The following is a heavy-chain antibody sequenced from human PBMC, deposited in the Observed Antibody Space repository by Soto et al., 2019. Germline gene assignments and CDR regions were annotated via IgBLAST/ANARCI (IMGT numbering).Heavy chain of an antibody. CDR3: ARDVYGSYYPETFDY. Sequence: SETLSLTCTVSGGSISSSSYYWGWIRQPPGKGLEWIGSIYYSGSTYYNPSLKSRVTISVDTSKNQFSLKLSSVTAADTAVYYCARDVYGSYYPETFDYWGQGTLVTV. J-gene: IGHJ4*02. V-gene: IGHV4-39*02. D-gene: IGHD1-26*01. CDR2: IYYSGST. CDR1: GGSISSSSYY.